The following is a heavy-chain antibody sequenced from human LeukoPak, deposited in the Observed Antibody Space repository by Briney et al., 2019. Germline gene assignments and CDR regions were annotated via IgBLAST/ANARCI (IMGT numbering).Heavy chain of an antibody. CDR1: GGSISSSSYY. CDR2: INHSGST. J-gene: IGHJ5*02. V-gene: IGHV4-39*07. Sequence: SETLSLTCTVSGGSISSSSYYWGWIRQPPGKGLEWIGEINHSGSTNYNPSLKSRVTISVDTSKNQFSLKLSSVTAADTAVYYCASRGGPSMSGGYDILTGTFDPWGQGTLVTVSS. CDR3: ASRGGPSMSGGYDILTGTFDP. D-gene: IGHD3-9*01.